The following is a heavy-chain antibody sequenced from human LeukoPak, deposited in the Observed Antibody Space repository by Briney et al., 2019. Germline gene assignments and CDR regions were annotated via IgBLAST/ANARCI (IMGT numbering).Heavy chain of an antibody. CDR1: GFTFRTYA. D-gene: IGHD5-24*01. CDR2: ISGSGNGT. V-gene: IGHV3-23*01. J-gene: IGHJ4*02. CDR3: AKRTMSAFDS. Sequence: GGSLRLSFTASGFTFRTYAMNWVRQAPGKGLEWLSGISGSGNGTYYADSVKGRFTISRDNSKNVVYLQMNSLTVEDAATYYCAKRTMSAFDSWGQGTLLIVSS.